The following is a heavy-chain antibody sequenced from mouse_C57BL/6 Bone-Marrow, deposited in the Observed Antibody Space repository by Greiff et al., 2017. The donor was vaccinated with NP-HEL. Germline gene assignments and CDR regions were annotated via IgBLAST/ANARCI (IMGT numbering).Heavy chain of an antibody. D-gene: IGHD1-1*01. V-gene: IGHV1-64*01. J-gene: IGHJ2*01. CDR3: ARGSYYGP. Sequence: QVHVKQPGAELVKPGASVKLSCKASGYTFTSYWMHWVKQRPGQGLEWIGMIHPNSGSTNYNEKFKSKATLTVDKSSSTAYMQLSSLTSEDSAVYYCARGSYYGPWGQGTTLTVSS. CDR2: IHPNSGST. CDR1: GYTFTSYW.